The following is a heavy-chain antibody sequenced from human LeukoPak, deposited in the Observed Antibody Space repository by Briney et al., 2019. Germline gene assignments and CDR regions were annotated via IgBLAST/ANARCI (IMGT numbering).Heavy chain of an antibody. CDR1: GFTFSSYA. V-gene: IGHV3-23*01. J-gene: IGHJ5*02. CDR2: ISGSGGST. Sequence: AGGSLRLSCAAAGFTFSSYAMSSVRQAPGKGLEWVSAISGSGGSTYYADSVKGRFTISRDNSKNTLYLQMNSLRAEDTAVYYCSEGGVGAAVGRNWFDPSGQGTLVTVSS. CDR3: SEGGVGAAVGRNWFDP. D-gene: IGHD6-13*01.